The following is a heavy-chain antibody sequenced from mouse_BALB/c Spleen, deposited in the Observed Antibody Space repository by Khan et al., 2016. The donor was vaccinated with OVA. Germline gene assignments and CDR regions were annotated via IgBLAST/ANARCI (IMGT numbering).Heavy chain of an antibody. CDR3: TRGGHGSPFDY. J-gene: IGHJ2*01. CDR1: GYTFTDYN. Sequence: EVQLQQSGPELVKPGASVKIPCKASGYTFTDYNMDWVKQSHGKSLEWIGDITPNNGGTIYNQRFKGKATLTVDKSSSTAYMELSSLTSEDTAVDYCTRGGHGSPFDYWGQGTTLTVAS. CDR2: ITPNNGGT. V-gene: IGHV1-18*01. D-gene: IGHD1-1*01.